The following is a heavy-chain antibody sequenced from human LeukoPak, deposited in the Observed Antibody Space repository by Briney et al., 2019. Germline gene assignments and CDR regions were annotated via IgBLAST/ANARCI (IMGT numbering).Heavy chain of an antibody. CDR2: ISGSGGST. V-gene: IGHV3-23*01. CDR1: GFTFSSYG. Sequence: GGSLRLSCAASGFTFSSYGMSWVRQAPGKGLEWVSAISGSGGSTYYADSVKGRFTISRDNSKNTLYLQMNSLRAEDTAVYYCANFLKNLASWQQLVWGQGTLVTVSS. J-gene: IGHJ4*02. CDR3: ANFLKNLASWQQLV. D-gene: IGHD6-13*01.